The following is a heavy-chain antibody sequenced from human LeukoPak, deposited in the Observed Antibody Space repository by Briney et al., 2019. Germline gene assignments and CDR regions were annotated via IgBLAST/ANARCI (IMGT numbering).Heavy chain of an antibody. Sequence: GGSLRLSCAASGFTFSSYWMSWVRQAPGKGLEWVANIKQDGSGKYYVDSVKGRFTISRDNAKNSLYLQMNSLRAEDTAVYYCARVTMVRGVRYYYYGMDVWGQGTTVTVSS. CDR3: ARVTMVRGVRYYYYGMDV. V-gene: IGHV3-7*01. D-gene: IGHD3-10*01. CDR1: GFTFSSYW. CDR2: IKQDGSGK. J-gene: IGHJ6*02.